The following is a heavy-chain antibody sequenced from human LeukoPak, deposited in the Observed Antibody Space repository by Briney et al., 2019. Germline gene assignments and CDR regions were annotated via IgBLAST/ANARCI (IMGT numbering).Heavy chain of an antibody. CDR2: IYTSGST. J-gene: IGHJ1*01. V-gene: IGHV4-4*07. Sequence: PSETLSLTTTPPAGPNRSCDWSQIRQPAGKGLEWIGRIYTSGSTNYNPSLKSRVTMSVDTSKNQFSLKLSSVTAADTAVYYCAKPQMNFYSGYYNTAEYFQHWGQGTLVTVSS. D-gene: IGHD5-12*01. CDR3: AKPQMNFYSGYYNTAEYFQH. CDR1: AGPNRSCD.